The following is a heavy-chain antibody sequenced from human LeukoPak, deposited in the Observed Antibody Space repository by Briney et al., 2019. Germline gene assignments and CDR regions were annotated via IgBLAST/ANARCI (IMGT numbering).Heavy chain of an antibody. D-gene: IGHD2-15*01. CDR3: ALKSRGYCSGGRCYIGY. CDR2: IYPGDSDT. V-gene: IGHV5-51*01. CDR1: GYSFTNYW. J-gene: IGHJ4*02. Sequence: GESLKISCKGSGYSFTNYWIGWVRQMPGKGLEWTGIIYPGDSDTRYSPSFQGQVTISADKSISTAYLQWSSLRASDSAMYYCALKSRGYCSGGRCYIGYWGQGTLVTVSS.